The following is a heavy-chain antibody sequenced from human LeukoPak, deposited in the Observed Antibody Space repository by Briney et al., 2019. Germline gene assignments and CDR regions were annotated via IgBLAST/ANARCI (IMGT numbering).Heavy chain of an antibody. D-gene: IGHD3-22*01. CDR2: IYHSGST. CDR1: GGSISSGGYS. Sequence: TSETLSLTCAVSGGSISSGGYSWSWIRQPPGKGLEWIGYIYHSGSTYYNPSLKSRVTISVDRSKNQFSLKLGSVTAADTAVYYCARASDSSGYYYDWGQGTLVTVSS. V-gene: IGHV4-30-2*01. J-gene: IGHJ4*02. CDR3: ARASDSSGYYYD.